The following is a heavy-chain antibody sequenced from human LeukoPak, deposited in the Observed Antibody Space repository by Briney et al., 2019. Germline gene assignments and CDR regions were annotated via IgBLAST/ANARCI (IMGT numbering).Heavy chain of an antibody. CDR3: AREYSGRCIHAFHS. CDR1: GFTFSRYG. CDR2: IQSDVSSE. D-gene: IGHD6-13*01. V-gene: IGHV3-30*02. J-gene: IGHJ3*02. Sequence: GGSLRLSCAASGFTFSRYGMHWVRQAPGKGLEWVAFIQSDVSSEYYGEWVKGRFTVSRDNSKDMVYLQMNSLRVEDTAVYYCAREYSGRCIHAFHSWGQGTTVTVSS.